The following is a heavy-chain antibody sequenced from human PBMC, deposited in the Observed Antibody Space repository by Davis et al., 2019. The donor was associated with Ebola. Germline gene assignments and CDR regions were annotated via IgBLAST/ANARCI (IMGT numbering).Heavy chain of an antibody. CDR2: IIPILGIA. V-gene: IGHV1-69*04. Sequence: AASVKVSCKASGGTFSSYAISWVRQAPGQGLEWMGRIIPILGIANYAQKFQGRVTITADKSTSTAYMELSSLRSEDTAVYYCARGVEMTTIDIDCWGQGTLVTVSS. D-gene: IGHD5-24*01. CDR3: ARGVEMTTIDIDC. J-gene: IGHJ4*02. CDR1: GGTFSSYA.